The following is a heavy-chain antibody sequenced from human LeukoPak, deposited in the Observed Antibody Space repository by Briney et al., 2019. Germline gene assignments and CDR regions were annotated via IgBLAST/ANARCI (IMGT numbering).Heavy chain of an antibody. CDR3: AKEPFARYDSSGWPYFDY. CDR1: GFTFSSYA. J-gene: IGHJ4*02. D-gene: IGHD3-22*01. Sequence: PGGSLRLSCAASGFTFSSYAMSWVRQAPGKGLEWVSAISGSGGSTYYADSVKGRFTISRDNSKNTLYLQMNSLRAEDTAVYYCAKEPFARYDSSGWPYFDYWGQGTLVTVSS. CDR2: ISGSGGST. V-gene: IGHV3-23*01.